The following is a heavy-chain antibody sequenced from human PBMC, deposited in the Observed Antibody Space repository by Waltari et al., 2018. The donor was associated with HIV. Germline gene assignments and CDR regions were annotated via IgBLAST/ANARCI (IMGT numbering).Heavy chain of an antibody. CDR1: GGSFSGHY. J-gene: IGHJ6*02. CDR3: ARRIAVAMKVLDV. V-gene: IGHV4-34*01. CDR2: INHSEST. D-gene: IGHD6-19*01. Sequence: QVQLPQLGSGLLKPSESLSLTCAVYGGSFSGHYWSWIRQPPGKGLEWIGEINHSESTNYNPSLKSRVTISVDTSKNQFSLKLSSVTAADTAVYYCARRIAVAMKVLDVWGQGTTVTVSS.